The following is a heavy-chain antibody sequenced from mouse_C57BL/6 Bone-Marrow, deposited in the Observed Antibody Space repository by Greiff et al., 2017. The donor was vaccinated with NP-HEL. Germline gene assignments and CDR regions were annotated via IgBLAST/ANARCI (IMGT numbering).Heavy chain of an antibody. D-gene: IGHD2-3*01. V-gene: IGHV1-50*01. J-gene: IGHJ3*01. CDR1: GYTFTSYW. Sequence: QVQLQQPGAELVKPGASVKLSCKASGYTFTSYWMQWVKQRPGQGLEWIGEIDPSDSYTNYNQKFKGKATLTVDTSSSTAYMQLSGLTSEDSAVYYCARDGYYAWFAYWGQGTLVTVSA. CDR2: IDPSDSYT. CDR3: ARDGYYAWFAY.